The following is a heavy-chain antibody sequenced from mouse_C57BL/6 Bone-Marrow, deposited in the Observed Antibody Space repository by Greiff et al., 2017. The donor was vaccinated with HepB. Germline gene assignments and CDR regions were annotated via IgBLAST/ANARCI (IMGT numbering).Heavy chain of an antibody. CDR1: GYTFTSYR. D-gene: IGHD2-1*01. J-gene: IGHJ3*01. V-gene: IGHV1-64*01. CDR2: IHPNSGST. Sequence: QVQLQQPGAELVKPGASVKLSCKASGYTFTSYRMHWVKQRPGQGLEWIGMIHPNSGSTNYNEKFKSKATLTVDKSSSTAYMQLSSLTSEDSAVYYCAQDGYGNPWFAYWGQGTLVTVSA. CDR3: AQDGYGNPWFAY.